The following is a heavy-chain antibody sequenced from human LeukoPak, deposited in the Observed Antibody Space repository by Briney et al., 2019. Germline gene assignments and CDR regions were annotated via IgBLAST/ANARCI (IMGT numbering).Heavy chain of an antibody. V-gene: IGHV4-59*11. CDR3: ARGWGRGYSGYERSVYYFDY. D-gene: IGHD5-12*01. Sequence: SETLSLTCTVSGDSISGHYWSWIRQPPGKGLEWIGYIYYSGSTNYNPSLKSRVTISVDTSKNQFSLKLSSVTAADTAVYYCARGWGRGYSGYERSVYYFDYWGQGTLVTVSS. CDR2: IYYSGST. J-gene: IGHJ4*02. CDR1: GDSISGHY.